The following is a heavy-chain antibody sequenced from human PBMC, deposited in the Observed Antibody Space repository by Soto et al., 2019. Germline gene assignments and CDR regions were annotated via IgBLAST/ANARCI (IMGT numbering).Heavy chain of an antibody. CDR2: IRGSGGIT. V-gene: IGHV3-23*01. D-gene: IGHD3-10*01. J-gene: IGHJ5*02. Sequence: EVQLLESGGGLVQPAGSLRLSCAASGFTFSSYAMNWVRQAPGKGLEWVSGIRGSGGITSYADSVKGRFTVSRDNSKNSLYLQMNSLRAEDTAVYYCARGPFTIGEADLDYAQSEPWGQGTLVTVSS. CDR1: GFTFSSYA. CDR3: ARGPFTIGEADLDYAQSEP.